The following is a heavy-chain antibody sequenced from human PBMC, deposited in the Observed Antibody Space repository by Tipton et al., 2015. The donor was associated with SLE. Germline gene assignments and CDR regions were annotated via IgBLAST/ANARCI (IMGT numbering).Heavy chain of an antibody. D-gene: IGHD6-19*01. Sequence: GLVKPSQTLSLTCAISGDSVSSNSAAWNWIRQSPSRGLEWLGRTYYMSKWYNDYAVSVKSRIIINPDTSKNQFSLQLTSVTPEDTAVYYCAREGGWSDAFDIWGQGTMVTVSS. J-gene: IGHJ3*02. CDR1: GDSVSSNSAA. CDR3: AREGGWSDAFDI. CDR2: TYYMSKWYN. V-gene: IGHV6-1*01.